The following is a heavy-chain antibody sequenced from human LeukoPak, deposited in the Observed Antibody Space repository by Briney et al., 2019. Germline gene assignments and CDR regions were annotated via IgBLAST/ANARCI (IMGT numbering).Heavy chain of an antibody. D-gene: IGHD3-16*02. CDR1: GFTFSSYA. J-gene: IGHJ4*02. Sequence: GGSLRLSCAASGFTFSSYAMSWVRQAPGKGLEWVSAISGSGGSTYYADSVKGRFTISRDNSKNTLYLQMNSLRAEDTAVYYCAKVQIYDYVWGRYLDYWGQGTLVTVSS. V-gene: IGHV3-23*01. CDR3: AKVQIYDYVWGRYLDY. CDR2: ISGSGGST.